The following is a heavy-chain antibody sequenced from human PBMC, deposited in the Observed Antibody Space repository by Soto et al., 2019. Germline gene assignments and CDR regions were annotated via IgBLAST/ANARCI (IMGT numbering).Heavy chain of an antibody. CDR1: GYTFTGYY. CDR3: AKSGPEIRGAFYGMDV. D-gene: IGHD3-10*01. J-gene: IGHJ6*02. CDR2: IDPNGGGS. V-gene: IGHV1-2*02. Sequence: ASVKVSCKASGYTFTGYYIIWVRQAPGQGLEWVGWIDPNGGGSNYAQKFQGRVTMTRDTSISTVYMELSSLRSDDTAVYYCAKSGPEIRGAFYGMDVWGQGTTGTVS.